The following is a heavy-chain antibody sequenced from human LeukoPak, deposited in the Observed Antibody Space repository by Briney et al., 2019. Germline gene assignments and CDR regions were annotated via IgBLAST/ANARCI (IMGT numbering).Heavy chain of an antibody. J-gene: IGHJ4*02. V-gene: IGHV3-7*01. Sequence: PGGSLRLSCAASGFIFKSYWMSWVRQAPGKGLEWVANIKQDGSEKYYVDSVKGRFTISRDNAKNSLYLQMNSLRAEDTAVYYCARSGALLWFGELYDYWGQGTLVTVSS. CDR2: IKQDGSEK. CDR1: GFIFKSYW. CDR3: ARSGALLWFGELYDY. D-gene: IGHD3-10*01.